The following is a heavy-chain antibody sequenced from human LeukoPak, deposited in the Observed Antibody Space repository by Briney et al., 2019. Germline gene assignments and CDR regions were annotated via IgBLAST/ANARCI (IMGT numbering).Heavy chain of an antibody. CDR3: ARVGGSDYADYTQALGDY. J-gene: IGHJ4*02. D-gene: IGHD4-17*01. CDR2: INAYNGNT. V-gene: IGHV1-18*01. CDR1: GYTFTIYA. Sequence: ASVKVSCKASGYTFTIYALSWVRQAPGQGLEWMGWINAYNGNTNYAQRLQGRVTMTTDTSTSTAYMELWSLRSDDTAVYYCARVGGSDYADYTQALGDYWGQGTLVTVSS.